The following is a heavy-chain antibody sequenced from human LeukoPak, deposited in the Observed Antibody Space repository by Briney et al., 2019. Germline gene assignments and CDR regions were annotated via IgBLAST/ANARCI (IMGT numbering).Heavy chain of an antibody. Sequence: GASMKVSCKASGYTFNSYDIHWVRQAPGQRPEWMGGINGGSGRTKYLQKLQGRVTITRDTSANTAFMELSSLRSEDTAVYYCARESGRYQDFFENWGQGTLVTVSS. V-gene: IGHV1-3*01. CDR3: ARESGRYQDFFEN. CDR1: GYTFNSYD. J-gene: IGHJ4*02. CDR2: INGGSGRT. D-gene: IGHD1-26*01.